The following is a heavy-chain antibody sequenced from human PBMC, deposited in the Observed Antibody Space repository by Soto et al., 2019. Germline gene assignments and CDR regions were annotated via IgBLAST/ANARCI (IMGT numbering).Heavy chain of an antibody. J-gene: IGHJ4*02. CDR3: AGWGGHDYNY. V-gene: IGHV3-7*03. Sequence: EVQLVQSGGGLVQPGGSLRLSCVGSGFTFTDFYMNWVRQAPGKGLEGVANIRPDGSETNYVESVKGRFTTSRDNAKNSLFLQMNSLRAYDTAVYYCAGWGGHDYNYWGQGILVTVSS. D-gene: IGHD4-4*01. CDR2: IRPDGSET. CDR1: GFTFTDFY.